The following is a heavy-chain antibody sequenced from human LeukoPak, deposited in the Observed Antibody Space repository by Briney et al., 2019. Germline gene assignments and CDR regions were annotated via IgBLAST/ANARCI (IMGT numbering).Heavy chain of an antibody. CDR2: LSGYSKT. V-gene: IGHV3-23*01. CDR1: GFSFRHYA. D-gene: IGHD2-2*03. CDR3: ARASWISSADAVW. Sequence: GGSLRLSCAASGFSFRHYAMSWVRQAPTRGLEWVSSLSGYSKTFYAEYVKGRFTLFRNDSRNTVFLHLNNLRVDDTAVYYCARASWISSADAVWWGQGTLVTVSS. J-gene: IGHJ4*02.